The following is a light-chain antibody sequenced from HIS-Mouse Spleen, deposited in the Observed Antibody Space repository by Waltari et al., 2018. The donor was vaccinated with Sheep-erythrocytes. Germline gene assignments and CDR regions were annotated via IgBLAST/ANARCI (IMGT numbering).Light chain of an antibody. Sequence: DLQMPQSPSSVSASVGDRVTITCRASQSISSWLACYQQKPGKAREPLIYAASSLQSGVPSRFSGSRCGTDFTLTLSSLQTEEFATDYRQQANSCPYTVGQWPKLEIK. CDR1: QSISSW. V-gene: IGKV1-12*01. CDR3: QQANSCPYT. J-gene: IGKJ2*01. CDR2: AAS.